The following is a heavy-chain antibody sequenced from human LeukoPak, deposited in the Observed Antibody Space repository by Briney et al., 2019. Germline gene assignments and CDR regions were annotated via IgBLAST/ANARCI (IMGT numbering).Heavy chain of an antibody. J-gene: IGHJ4*02. D-gene: IGHD3-16*02. Sequence: GGSLRLSCAASGVTFRSSAMSWVRQAPGKGLEWVASISGSGDTTYYTDSVKGRFTVSRDNSENTLSLQMSGLRAEDTAVYYCAKISVGTLGGILVISDWGQGNLVTVSS. CDR2: ISGSGDTT. CDR3: AKISVGTLGGILVISD. V-gene: IGHV3-23*01. CDR1: GVTFRSSA.